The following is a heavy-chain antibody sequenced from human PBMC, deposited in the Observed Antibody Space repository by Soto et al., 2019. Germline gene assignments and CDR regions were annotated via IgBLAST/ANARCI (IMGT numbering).Heavy chain of an antibody. CDR2: ITGSGGAT. V-gene: IGHV3-23*01. D-gene: IGHD6-19*01. J-gene: IGHJ4*02. CDR1: GLVFSSFA. Sequence: EVQLLESGGGLVQPGGSLRLSCAASGLVFSSFAIGWVRQAPGRGLEWVSTITGSGGATYHADSVKGRFTISRDNSKNTLYLQMNSLRSEDTAVYYCAKDRYSSGLFFDYWGQGTLVTVSS. CDR3: AKDRYSSGLFFDY.